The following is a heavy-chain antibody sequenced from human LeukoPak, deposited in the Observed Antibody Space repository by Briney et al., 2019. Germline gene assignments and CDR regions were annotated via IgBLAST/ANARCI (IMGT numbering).Heavy chain of an antibody. D-gene: IGHD3-22*01. CDR2: ILYDGSNK. Sequence: GGSLRLSCAASGFTSSIYGMHWVRQAPGKGLEWMAFILYDGSNKYYADSVKGRFTISRDNSKNTLDLQMNSLRAEDAAVYYCAKDYSDRSGKGYYFDDWGQGTLVTVSS. CDR3: AKDYSDRSGKGYYFDD. J-gene: IGHJ4*02. V-gene: IGHV3-30*02. CDR1: GFTSSIYG.